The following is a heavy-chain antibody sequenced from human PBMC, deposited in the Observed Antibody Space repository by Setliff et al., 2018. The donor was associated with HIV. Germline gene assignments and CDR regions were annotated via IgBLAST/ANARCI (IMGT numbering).Heavy chain of an antibody. J-gene: IGHJ5*02. CDR3: SRGGRPTDEYVWFDP. D-gene: IGHD2-15*01. CDR1: GVTFSSFA. V-gene: IGHV3-23*01. Sequence: GGSLRLSCAASGVTFSSFAMTWVRQAPGKGLEWVSSISGSGDTTYHADSVKGRFTISRDDSRGVAYLQMNSLKSEDTAVYYCSRGGRPTDEYVWFDPWGQGTQVTVSS. CDR2: ISGSGDTT.